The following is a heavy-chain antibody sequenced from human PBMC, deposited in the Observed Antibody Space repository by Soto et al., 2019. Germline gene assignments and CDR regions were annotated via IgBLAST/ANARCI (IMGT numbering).Heavy chain of an antibody. CDR2: TSYDGSNH. J-gene: IGHJ4*02. Sequence: QVQLVESGGGVVQPGTSLRLSCVGSGFTFRSYVIHWVRQAPGKGLEWVALTSYDGSNHFYGDSVKGRFTISRHNSRNTVELQMDSLRFEDTALYYCARWGTTGGLDVWGQGTLVSVSS. D-gene: IGHD3-16*01. CDR3: ARWGTTGGLDV. V-gene: IGHV3-33*05. CDR1: GFTFRSYV.